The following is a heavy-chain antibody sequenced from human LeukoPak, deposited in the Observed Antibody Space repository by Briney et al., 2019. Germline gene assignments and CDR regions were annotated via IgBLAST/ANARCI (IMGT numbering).Heavy chain of an antibody. D-gene: IGHD3-22*01. J-gene: IGHJ3*02. CDR1: GFTFTDYW. CDR3: ARDANYHDGSNYYDVLDI. Sequence: GGSLRLSCAASGFTFTDYWMAWVRQVPGKGLEWVANTKGDGSRKYYLDSVKGRYTISRDNARNSVNLEMSSLRADDTAMYYCARDANYHDGSNYYDVLDIWGQGTMVTVSS. CDR2: TKGDGSRK. V-gene: IGHV3-7*01.